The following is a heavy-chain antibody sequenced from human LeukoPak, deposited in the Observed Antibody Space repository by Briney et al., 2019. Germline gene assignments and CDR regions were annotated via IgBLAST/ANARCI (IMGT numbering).Heavy chain of an antibody. CDR1: GYSFTTYW. V-gene: IGHV5-51*01. J-gene: IGHJ3*02. D-gene: IGHD3-22*01. CDR2: IYPGDSDT. CDR3: ARGNTMIVHEDAFDI. Sequence: GESLKISCKGSGYSFTTYWIGWVRQMPGKGLEWMGIIYPGDSDTRYSPSFQGQVTTSADKSITTAYLQWSSLKASDTAMYYCARGNTMIVHEDAFDIWGQGTMVTVSS.